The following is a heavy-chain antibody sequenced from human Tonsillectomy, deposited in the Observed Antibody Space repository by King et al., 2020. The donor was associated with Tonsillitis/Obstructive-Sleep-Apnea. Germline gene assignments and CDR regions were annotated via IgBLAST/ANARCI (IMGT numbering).Heavy chain of an antibody. CDR1: GFTFSSYA. CDR3: AKDVYYYDGSGYYYPFDY. D-gene: IGHD3-22*01. Sequence: VQLVESGGGLVQPGGSLRLSCAASGFTFSSYAMSWVSPAPGKGLEWGSAIRGRGGSTFYEFSVKGSFTTSRANSKSTLYLQMNSLRAEDTAVYYCAKDVYYYDGSGYYYPFDYWGQGTLVTVSS. V-gene: IGHV3-23*04. J-gene: IGHJ4*02. CDR2: IRGRGGST.